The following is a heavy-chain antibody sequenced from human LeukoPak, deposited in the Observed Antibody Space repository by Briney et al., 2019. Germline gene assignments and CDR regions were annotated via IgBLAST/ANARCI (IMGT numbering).Heavy chain of an antibody. CDR2: IYYSGST. CDR1: GGSISSSSYY. CDR3: ARDQGYDYNWFDP. D-gene: IGHD5-12*01. J-gene: IGHJ5*02. Sequence: PSETLSLTCTVSGGSISSSSYYWGWIRQPPGKGLEWIGSIYYSGSTYYNPSLKSRVTISVDTSKNQFSLKLSSVTAADTAVYYCARDQGYDYNWFDPWGQGTLVTVSS. V-gene: IGHV4-39*07.